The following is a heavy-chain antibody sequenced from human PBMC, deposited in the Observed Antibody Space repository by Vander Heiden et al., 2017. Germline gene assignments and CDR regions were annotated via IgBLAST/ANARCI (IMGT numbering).Heavy chain of an antibody. D-gene: IGHD6-25*01. CDR3: ARGQHSGSYIPAFDL. Sequence: QAQLLQSGTEARKPGASSRVSCKASGYALNGYFLHWVRQAPGQGLQWLGRINPHSGDTHFARDFQARVTMTRDTSLTTAFLDLTSLTSDDTAIYFCARGQHSGSYIPAFDLWGQGSLLIVS. CDR1: GYALNGYF. J-gene: IGHJ3*01. V-gene: IGHV1-2*06. CDR2: INPHSGDT.